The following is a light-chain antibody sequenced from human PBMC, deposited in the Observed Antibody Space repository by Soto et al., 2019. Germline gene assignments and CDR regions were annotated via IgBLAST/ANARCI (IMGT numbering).Light chain of an antibody. Sequence: QPSSMSGAYGPSVALSFTRNSSVVGAYDYVSWYKHHPDKAPKLMIYEVSNRPSGVSDRFSGSKSVYTATLTISGLQAEDEADYYCASHTTSDTRVFGTGTKVTVL. J-gene: IGLJ1*01. CDR1: SSVVGAYDY. V-gene: IGLV2-14*01. CDR3: ASHTTSDTRV. CDR2: EVS.